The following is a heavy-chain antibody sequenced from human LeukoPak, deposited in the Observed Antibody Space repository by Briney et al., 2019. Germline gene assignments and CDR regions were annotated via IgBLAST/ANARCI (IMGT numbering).Heavy chain of an antibody. CDR3: ARDDCSTTPCYAY. J-gene: IGHJ4*02. V-gene: IGHV3-30*03. CDR2: ISYDGSNK. CDR1: GFTFSSYG. Sequence: GGSLRLSCAASGFTFSSYGMHWVRQAPGKGLEWVAVISYDGSNKYYADSVKGRFTISRDNSKNTVYLQMNGLKAEDTAVYYCARDDCSTTPCYAYWGQGTLVTVSS. D-gene: IGHD2-2*01.